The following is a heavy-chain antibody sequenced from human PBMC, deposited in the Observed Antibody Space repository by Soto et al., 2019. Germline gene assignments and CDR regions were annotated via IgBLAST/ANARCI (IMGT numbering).Heavy chain of an antibody. CDR1: GFTFSSYE. D-gene: IGHD5-12*01. J-gene: IGHJ3*02. V-gene: IGHV3-48*03. CDR2: ISSSGNI. Sequence: QLVESGGGLVQPGGSLRLSCAASGFTFSSYEMDWVRQAPGKGLEGVAYISSSGNIMYGESVMGRFTISRDNADNSLYLQMNSLTAEDTAVYYCTKEKSVMYSGYDAFDIWGRGTMVTVSS. CDR3: TKEKSVMYSGYDAFDI.